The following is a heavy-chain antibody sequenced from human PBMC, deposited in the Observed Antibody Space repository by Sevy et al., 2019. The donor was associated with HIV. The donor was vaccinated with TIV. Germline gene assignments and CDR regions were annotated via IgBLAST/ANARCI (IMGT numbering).Heavy chain of an antibody. CDR3: TTAYGSGSYYKWYYYYYMDV. D-gene: IGHD3-10*01. J-gene: IGHJ6*03. CDR2: IKSKTDDGTT. CDR1: GFTFSNAW. V-gene: IGHV3-15*01. Sequence: GGSLRLSCAASGFTFSNAWMSWVRQAPGKGLEWVGRIKSKTDDGTTDYAAPVKGRFTISRDDSKNTLYLQMNSLKTEDTAVYYCTTAYGSGSYYKWYYYYYMDVWGKGTTVTVSS.